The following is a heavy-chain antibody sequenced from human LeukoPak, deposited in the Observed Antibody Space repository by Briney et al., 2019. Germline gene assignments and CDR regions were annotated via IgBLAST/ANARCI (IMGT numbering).Heavy chain of an antibody. D-gene: IGHD6-13*01. Sequence: GGSLRLSCAASGFSFSSYAMSWVRQAPGKGLEWVSAISGSGGNTYYADSVRGRFTISRDDSKNTLYLQMNSLRAEDTAIYYCAKVSWANYFDYWGQGTLVTVSS. CDR1: GFSFSSYA. V-gene: IGHV3-23*01. CDR3: AKVSWANYFDY. J-gene: IGHJ4*02. CDR2: ISGSGGNT.